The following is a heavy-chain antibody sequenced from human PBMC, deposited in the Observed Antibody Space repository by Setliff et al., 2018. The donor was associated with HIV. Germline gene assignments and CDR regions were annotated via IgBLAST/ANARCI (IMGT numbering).Heavy chain of an antibody. J-gene: IGHJ4*02. CDR2: ISANGKK. CDR1: GYTFTDYY. Sequence: ASVKVSCKASGYTFTDYYIHWVRQAPGQGLEWMGWISANGKKYYSPKVHDRLSLTIDISTTTAHLQLRNLRSDDTAVYFCAREVPSNTGSYYKKYWGQGTLVTVSS. V-gene: IGHV1-18*04. D-gene: IGHD3-10*01. CDR3: AREVPSNTGSYYKKY.